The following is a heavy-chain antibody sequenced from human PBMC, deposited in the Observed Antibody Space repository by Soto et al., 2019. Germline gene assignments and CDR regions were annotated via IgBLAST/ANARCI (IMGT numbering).Heavy chain of an antibody. D-gene: IGHD6-13*01. CDR3: ARVHSSSWNNWFDP. J-gene: IGHJ5*02. Sequence: SETLSLTCTVSGASISSYYWSWIRKPPGKGLEWIGYIFFTGSTDYNPSLKSRVTISVDTSKNQFSLKLSSVTAADTAVYYCARVHSSSWNNWFDPWGQGTLVTVSS. V-gene: IGHV4-59*08. CDR1: GASISSYY. CDR2: IFFTGST.